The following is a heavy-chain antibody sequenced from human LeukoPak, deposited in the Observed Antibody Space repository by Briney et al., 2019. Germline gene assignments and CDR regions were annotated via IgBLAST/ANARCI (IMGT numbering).Heavy chain of an antibody. CDR1: GGTFSDSA. CDR3: TSRPLLSYYGSGRTRSDY. D-gene: IGHD3-10*01. J-gene: IGHJ4*02. V-gene: IGHV3-73*01. CDR2: IRSKANSYAT. Sequence: ASVKVSCKASGGTFSDSARHWVRQASGKGLEWVGRIRSKANSYATAYAASVKGRFTISRDDSKNATYLQMNSLKTEDTAVYYCTSRPLLSYYGSGRTRSDYWGQGTLVTVSS.